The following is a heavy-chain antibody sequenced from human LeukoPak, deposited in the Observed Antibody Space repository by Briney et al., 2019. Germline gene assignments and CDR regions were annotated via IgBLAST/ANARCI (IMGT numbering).Heavy chain of an antibody. D-gene: IGHD3/OR15-3a*01. Sequence: PGASVKVSCKASGYTFTGYYMHWVRQAPGQGLEWMGWINPNSGGTNYAEKFQGRVTMTRDTSISTVYMELTSLRSEDTAVFYCARGGLPARSWFDPWGQGTLVTVSS. V-gene: IGHV1-2*02. CDR1: GYTFTGYY. J-gene: IGHJ5*02. CDR2: INPNSGGT. CDR3: ARGGLPARSWFDP.